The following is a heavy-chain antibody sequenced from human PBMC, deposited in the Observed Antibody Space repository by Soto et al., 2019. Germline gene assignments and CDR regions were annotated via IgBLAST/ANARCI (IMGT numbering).Heavy chain of an antibody. D-gene: IGHD2-21*02. CDR2: INAGNGNT. V-gene: IGHV1-3*01. CDR1: GYTFTSYA. CDR3: ARDRIVVVTATFYGMDV. Sequence: QVPLVQSGAEVKKPGASVKVSCKASGYTFTSYAMHWVRQAPGQRLEWMGWINAGNGNTKYSQKFQGRVTITRDTSASTDYMELSSLRSEDTAVYYCARDRIVVVTATFYGMDVWGQGTTVTVSS. J-gene: IGHJ6*02.